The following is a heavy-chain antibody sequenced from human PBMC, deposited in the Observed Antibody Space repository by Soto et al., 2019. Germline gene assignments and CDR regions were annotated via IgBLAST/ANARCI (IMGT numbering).Heavy chain of an antibody. CDR1: GFTFSSYA. CDR3: AKGPWLDPFTTPDY. J-gene: IGHJ4*02. D-gene: IGHD3-22*01. CDR2: ISGSGGST. V-gene: IGHV3-23*01. Sequence: GGSLRLSCAASGFTFSSYAMSWVRQAPGKGLEWVSAISGSGGSTYYADSVKGRFTISRDNSKNTLYLQMNSLRAEDTAVYYCAKGPWLDPFTTPDYWGQGTLVTVSS.